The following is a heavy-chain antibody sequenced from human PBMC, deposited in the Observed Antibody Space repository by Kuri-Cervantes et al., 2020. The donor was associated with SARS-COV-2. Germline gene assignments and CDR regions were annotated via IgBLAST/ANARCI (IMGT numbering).Heavy chain of an antibody. CDR2: INHSGST. CDR3: ARHRLSRNYFDY. D-gene: IGHD1-14*01. Sequence: ESLKISCAASGFTFSSYSMNWVRQAPGKGLEWIGEINHSGSTNYNPSLKSRVTVSVDTSKDQFSLKLSSVTAADTAVYYCARHRLSRNYFDYWGQGTLVTVSS. V-gene: IGHV4-34*01. J-gene: IGHJ4*02. CDR1: GFTFSSYS.